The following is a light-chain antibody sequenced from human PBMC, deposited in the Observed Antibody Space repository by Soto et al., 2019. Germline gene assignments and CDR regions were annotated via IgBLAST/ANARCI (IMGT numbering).Light chain of an antibody. V-gene: IGKV1-27*01. J-gene: IGKJ1*01. CDR3: QKYHSDPRT. Sequence: DIQMTQSPSSLSASLGDRVTITCGANQDISYYLAWYQQKQGKVPKLLIYGASTLQSGVPSRFSGSGSGTDFTLTISSLQPEDIETYYCQKYHSDPRTFGQGTKVDIK. CDR2: GAS. CDR1: QDISYY.